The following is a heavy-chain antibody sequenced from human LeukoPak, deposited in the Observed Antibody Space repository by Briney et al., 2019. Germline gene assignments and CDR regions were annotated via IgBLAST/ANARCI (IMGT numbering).Heavy chain of an antibody. CDR1: GFTFSTYA. V-gene: IGHV3-23*01. CDR2: ISGDGNYI. J-gene: IGHJ4*02. CDR3: AKNFGTGLAFYDY. Sequence: GGSLRLSCAASGFTFSTYAMTWVRQAPGKGLEWVSAISGDGNYIYYVDSVKGRFTVSRDNSRNTLYLQMNSLRADDTAVYYCAKNFGTGLAFYDYGGQGTLVTVPS. D-gene: IGHD2-8*02.